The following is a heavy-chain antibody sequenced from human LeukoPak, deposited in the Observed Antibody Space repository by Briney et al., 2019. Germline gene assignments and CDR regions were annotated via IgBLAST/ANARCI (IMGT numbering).Heavy chain of an antibody. D-gene: IGHD3-16*01. CDR2: ISYEGSII. V-gene: IGHV3-30*04. CDR3: AKDGGNNWFDP. Sequence: PGGSLRLSCAASGFTFSSNAMHWVRQAPGKGLEWVALISYEGSIIYYADSVKGRFTVSRDNSNNTLYLQMSSLRPEDTAVYSCAKDGGNNWFDPWGQGTLVTVSS. J-gene: IGHJ5*02. CDR1: GFTFSSNA.